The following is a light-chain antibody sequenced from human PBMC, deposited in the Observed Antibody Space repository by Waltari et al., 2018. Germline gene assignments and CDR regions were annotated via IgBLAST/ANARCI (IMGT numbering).Light chain of an antibody. CDR1: SGDVGANNY. CDR3: CSYAGSYTWV. V-gene: IGLV2-11*01. Sequence: QSALTQPRSVSGSPGQSVTISCAGTSGDVGANNYVSWYQHHPGKAPKVVIYDVARRPAGVPGRFTGSRSGNPASLTISGLQADDEADYYCCSYAGSYTWVFGGGTRLTVL. J-gene: IGLJ3*02. CDR2: DVA.